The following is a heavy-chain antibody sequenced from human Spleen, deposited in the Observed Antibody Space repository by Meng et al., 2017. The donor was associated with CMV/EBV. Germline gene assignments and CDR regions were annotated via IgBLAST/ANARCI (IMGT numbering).Heavy chain of an antibody. J-gene: IGHJ5*02. V-gene: IGHV3-30*02. D-gene: IGHD2-2*01. CDR3: AKDIVVVPADHSTFDP. CDR2: ILYDGSNK. Sequence: LSFRIYGMHWVRQAPGKGLEWVAFILYDGSNKYYADSVKGRFTISRDNSKNTLFLQMNSLRAEDTAVYYCAKDIVVVPADHSTFDPWGQGTLVTVSS. CDR1: LSFRIYG.